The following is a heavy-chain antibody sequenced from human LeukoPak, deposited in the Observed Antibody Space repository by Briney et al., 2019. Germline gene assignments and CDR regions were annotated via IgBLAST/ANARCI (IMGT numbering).Heavy chain of an antibody. CDR2: IIPIFGTA. D-gene: IGHD5-18*01. Sequence: SVKVSCKASGGTFSGYAISWVRQAPGQGLEWMGGIIPIFGTANYAQKFQGRVTITADESTSTAYMELSSLRSEDTAVYYCARVAMKGVTYFDYWGQGTLVTVSS. V-gene: IGHV1-69*13. CDR1: GGTFSGYA. J-gene: IGHJ4*02. CDR3: ARVAMKGVTYFDY.